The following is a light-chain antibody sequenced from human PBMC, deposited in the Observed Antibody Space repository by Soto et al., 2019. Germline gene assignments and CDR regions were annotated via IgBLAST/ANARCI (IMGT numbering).Light chain of an antibody. Sequence: QSVLTQPASVSGSLGQSITISCTGTSSDVGSYNSVSWYQQHPGKVPKLIIYDVTDRPSGISSRFSGSKSGNTASLTISGLQAEDEAHYYCCSYTSSKTYVFGSGTKVTV. V-gene: IGLV2-14*03. J-gene: IGLJ1*01. CDR1: SSDVGSYNS. CDR2: DVT. CDR3: CSYTSSKTYV.